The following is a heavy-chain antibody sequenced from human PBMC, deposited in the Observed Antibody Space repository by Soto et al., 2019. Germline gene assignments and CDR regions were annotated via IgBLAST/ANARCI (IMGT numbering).Heavy chain of an antibody. V-gene: IGHV4-39*01. J-gene: IGHJ4*02. CDR3: ASLSATFSAFWSAYD. Sequence: SETLSLTCTVSGGSISNNSYYWGWIRKPPGKGLEWIGTIYNSGNTYYNPSLQSRVTVSADTSKNQFSLKLSSVTAADTAVYYCASLSATFSAFWSAYDWGQGILVTVSS. D-gene: IGHD3-3*01. CDR2: IYNSGNT. CDR1: GGSISNNSYY.